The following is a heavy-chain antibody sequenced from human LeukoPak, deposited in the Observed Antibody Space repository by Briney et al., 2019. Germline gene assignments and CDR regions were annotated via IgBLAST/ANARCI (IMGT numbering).Heavy chain of an antibody. J-gene: IGHJ4*02. Sequence: GGSLRLSCAASGFTFSSYAISWVRQAPGQGLEWMGRIIPILGIANYAQKFQGRVTITADKSTSTAYMELSSLRSEDTAVYYCARGYYDYSNYFVYWGQGTLVAVSS. CDR3: ARGYYDYSNYFVY. V-gene: IGHV1-69*04. CDR2: IIPILGIA. D-gene: IGHD4-11*01. CDR1: GFTFSSYA.